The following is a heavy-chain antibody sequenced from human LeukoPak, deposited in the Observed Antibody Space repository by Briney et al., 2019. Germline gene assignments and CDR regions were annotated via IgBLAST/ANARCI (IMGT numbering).Heavy chain of an antibody. CDR2: IYYSGNT. D-gene: IGHD3-3*01. V-gene: IGHV4-39*01. J-gene: IGHJ3*02. CDR1: GGSISSSSYY. CDR3: ARITYYDFWSGYYTLNDAFDI. Sequence: SETLSLTCTVSGGSISSSSYYWGWIRQPPGKGLEWIGSIYYSGNTYYNPSLKSRVTISVDTSKNQFSLRLSSVTAADTAVYYCARITYYDFWSGYYTLNDAFDIWGQGTMVTVSS.